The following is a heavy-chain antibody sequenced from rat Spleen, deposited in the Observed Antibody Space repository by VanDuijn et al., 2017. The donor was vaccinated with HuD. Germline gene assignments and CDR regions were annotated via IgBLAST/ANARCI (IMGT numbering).Heavy chain of an antibody. D-gene: IGHD1-4*01. CDR3: ATPSPTRVSLGWFAY. V-gene: IGHV5-22*01. CDR1: GLTFNNYY. Sequence: EVQLVESGGGLVQPGRSLKLSCAASGLTFNNYYMAWVRQAPKKGLEWVASISYEGNSTYYGYSVKGRFTISRDNAKSTLYLQMDSLRSEDTATYYCATPSPTRVSLGWFAYWGQGTLVTVSS. J-gene: IGHJ3*01. CDR2: ISYEGNST.